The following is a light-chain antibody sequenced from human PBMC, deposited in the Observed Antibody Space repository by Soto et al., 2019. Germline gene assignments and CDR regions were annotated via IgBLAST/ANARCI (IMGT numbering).Light chain of an antibody. CDR1: QSVSSD. J-gene: IGKJ2*01. V-gene: IGKV3-15*01. CDR2: GAS. CDR3: QQYNNWPSYT. Sequence: EIVMTQSPATLSVSPGERATLSCRASQSVSSDLAWYQQKPGQPPRLLIYGASTRATGIPVRFSGSGSGTEFTLTISSLQSEDFAAYFCQQYNNWPSYTFGQGTNLEIK.